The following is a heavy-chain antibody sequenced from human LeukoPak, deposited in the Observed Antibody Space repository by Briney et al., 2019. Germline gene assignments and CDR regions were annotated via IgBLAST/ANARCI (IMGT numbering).Heavy chain of an antibody. CDR3: TRVTSDY. Sequence: PSETLSLTCGVYGGSFSGYHWTWIRLRPGKGLEWVSIIYSGGSTYYADSVKGRFTISRDNSKNTLYLQMNSLRAEDTAVYYCTRVTSDYWAQGTLVTVSS. J-gene: IGHJ4*02. V-gene: IGHV3-66*01. CDR1: GGSFSGYH. D-gene: IGHD2-21*02. CDR2: IYSGGST.